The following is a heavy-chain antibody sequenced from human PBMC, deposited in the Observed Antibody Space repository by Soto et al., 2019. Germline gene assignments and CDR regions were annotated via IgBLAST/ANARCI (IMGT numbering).Heavy chain of an antibody. Sequence: DVQLVESGGGLVQPGGSLRLSCAASGFTFQSFWVNWVRQVRGKGLVRVARINSDGRSIPYADFVKGRFTIYRDNSKNTFSLQINSLIGEDTALYYWSSGSVWILESGGQGTLVTVS. CDR3: SSGSVWILES. V-gene: IGHV3-74*01. D-gene: IGHD2-2*03. J-gene: IGHJ4*02. CDR1: GFTFQSFW. CDR2: INSDGRSI.